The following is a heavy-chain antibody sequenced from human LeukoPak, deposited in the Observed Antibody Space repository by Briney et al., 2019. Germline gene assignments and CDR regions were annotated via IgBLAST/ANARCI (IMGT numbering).Heavy chain of an antibody. Sequence: GASVKVSCKASGGTFTSYAISWVRQAPGQGLEWMGGIIPIFGTANYAQKFQGRVTMTRDTSISTAYMELSRLRSDDTAVYYCARGGEGIAALYQNFDYWGQGTLVTVSS. J-gene: IGHJ4*02. D-gene: IGHD6-13*01. CDR1: GGTFTSYA. CDR2: IIPIFGTA. V-gene: IGHV1-69*05. CDR3: ARGGEGIAALYQNFDY.